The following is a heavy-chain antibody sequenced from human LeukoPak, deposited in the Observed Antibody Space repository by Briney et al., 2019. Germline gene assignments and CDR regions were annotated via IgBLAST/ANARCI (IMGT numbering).Heavy chain of an antibody. J-gene: IGHJ1*01. CDR2: INPNSGGT. D-gene: IGHD4-17*01. CDR1: GYIFTGYL. Sequence: ASVRVSCKASGYIFTGYLMHWVRQAPGQRLEWMGWINPNSGGTNYAQKFQGRLTMTRDTSISTAYMELSRLTSDDTAVFYCARAAYGDSSEYFQHWGQGTLVTVSS. CDR3: ARAAYGDSSEYFQH. V-gene: IGHV1-2*02.